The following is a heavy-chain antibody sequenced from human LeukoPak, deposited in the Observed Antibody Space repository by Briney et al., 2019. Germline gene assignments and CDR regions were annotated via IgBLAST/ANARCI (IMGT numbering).Heavy chain of an antibody. Sequence: GGSLRLSCAASGFTFSSYAMSWVRQAPGKGVEWVSAISGSGGSTYYADSVKGRFTISRDNSKNTLYLQMNSLRAEDTAVYYCAKDIVQRWPHTTHDYWGQGTLVTVSS. V-gene: IGHV3-23*01. CDR1: GFTFSSYA. D-gene: IGHD5-24*01. J-gene: IGHJ4*02. CDR3: AKDIVQRWPHTTHDY. CDR2: ISGSGGST.